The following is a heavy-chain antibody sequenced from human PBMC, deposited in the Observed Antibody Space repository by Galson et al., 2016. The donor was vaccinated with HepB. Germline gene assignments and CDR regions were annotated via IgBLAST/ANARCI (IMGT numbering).Heavy chain of an antibody. CDR2: FDPEDGGT. D-gene: IGHD6-19*01. J-gene: IGHJ4*02. CDR3: AADSGDSSGYYEVFFDS. CDR1: GDTLSEVS. Sequence: SVKVSCKVSGDTLSEVSMHWVRQAPGKGLEWMGGFDPEDGGTRYAQKFQGRVIMTEDTSTDTAYMELSRLRSEDTAVYYCAADSGDSSGYYEVFFDSWGQGTLVTVSS. V-gene: IGHV1-24*01.